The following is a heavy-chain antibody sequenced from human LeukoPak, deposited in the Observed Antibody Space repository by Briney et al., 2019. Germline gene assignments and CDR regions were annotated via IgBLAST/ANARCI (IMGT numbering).Heavy chain of an antibody. J-gene: IGHJ5*02. D-gene: IGHD6-19*01. CDR3: ARPHRSGWPAGDWFDP. V-gene: IGHV4-39*01. Sequence: SETLSLTCTASGGSISSNSYYWGWIRQPPGKGPEWIASLSYSGSTSYNPSLKSRVTISVDTSKNQFSLKLISVTAPDTAVYYCARPHRSGWPAGDWFDPWGQGTLVTVSS. CDR1: GGSISSNSYY. CDR2: LSYSGST.